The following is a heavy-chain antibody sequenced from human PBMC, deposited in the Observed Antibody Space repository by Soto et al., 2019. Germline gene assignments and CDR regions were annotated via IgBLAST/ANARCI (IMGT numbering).Heavy chain of an antibody. Sequence: GGSLRLSCAASGFTFSNAWMNWVRQAPGKGLEWVGRIKSKTDGGTTDYAAPVKGRFTISRDDSKNTLYLQMNSLKTEDTAVYYCTTDLVAGPLVLAFDIWGQGTMVTVSS. D-gene: IGHD6-19*01. CDR1: GFTFSNAW. CDR3: TTDLVAGPLVLAFDI. CDR2: IKSKTDGGTT. J-gene: IGHJ3*02. V-gene: IGHV3-15*07.